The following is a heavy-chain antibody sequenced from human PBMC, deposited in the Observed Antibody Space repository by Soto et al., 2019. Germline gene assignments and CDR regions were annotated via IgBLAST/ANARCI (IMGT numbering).Heavy chain of an antibody. CDR2: ISYDGSNK. D-gene: IGHD5-12*01. Sequence: QVQLVESGGGVVQPGRSLRLSCAASGFTFSSYGMHWVRQAPGKGLEWVAVISYDGSNKYYADSVKGRFTISRDNSKNTVSLQMNSLRAEDTAVYYCAQLATISGYFDYWGQGTLVTVSS. CDR3: AQLATISGYFDY. J-gene: IGHJ4*02. V-gene: IGHV3-30*03. CDR1: GFTFSSYG.